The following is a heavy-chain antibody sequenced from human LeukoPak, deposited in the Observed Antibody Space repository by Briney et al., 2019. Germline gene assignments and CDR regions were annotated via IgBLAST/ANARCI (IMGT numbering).Heavy chain of an antibody. Sequence: GGSLRLSCAASGFTVSSNYMSWVRQAPGKGLEWVSVIYSGGSTYSADSVKGRFTISRDNSKNTLYLQMNSLRAEDTAVYYCAREGQYGDYVDYWGQGTLVTVSS. V-gene: IGHV3-53*01. CDR3: AREGQYGDYVDY. J-gene: IGHJ4*02. CDR1: GFTVSSNY. D-gene: IGHD4-17*01. CDR2: IYSGGST.